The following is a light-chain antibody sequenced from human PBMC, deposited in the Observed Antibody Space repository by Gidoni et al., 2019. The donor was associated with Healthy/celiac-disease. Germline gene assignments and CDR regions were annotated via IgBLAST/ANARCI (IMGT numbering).Light chain of an antibody. CDR1: KLGDKY. CDR2: QDS. CDR3: QAWDSSTNWV. J-gene: IGLJ3*02. V-gene: IGLV3-1*01. Sequence: SYELTQPPSVSVSPGQTASITCSGDKLGDKYACWYQQTPGQSPVLVIYQDSKRPSGIPERFSGSNSGNTATLTISGTQAMDEAHYYCQAWDSSTNWVFGGGTKLTVL.